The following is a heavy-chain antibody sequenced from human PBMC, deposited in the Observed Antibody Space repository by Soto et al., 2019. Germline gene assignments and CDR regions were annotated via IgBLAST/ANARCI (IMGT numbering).Heavy chain of an antibody. D-gene: IGHD2-15*01. CDR1: GFTFSNAW. V-gene: IGHV3-15*01. Sequence: EVQLVESGGGLVKSGGSLRLSCAASGFTFSNAWMSWVRQAPGKGLEWVGRIRSKTDGGTTDYAAPVQGRFTISRDDSKNTLYLHMNSLKTEDTAVYYCTPRGGSKIDVWGKGTTVTVSS. CDR2: IRSKTDGGTT. CDR3: TPRGGSKIDV. J-gene: IGHJ6*04.